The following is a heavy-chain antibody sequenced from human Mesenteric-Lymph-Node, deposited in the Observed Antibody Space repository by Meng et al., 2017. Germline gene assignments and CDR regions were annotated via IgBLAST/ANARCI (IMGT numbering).Heavy chain of an antibody. CDR1: GYTFTDYY. Sequence: ASVKVSCKASGYTFTDYYIHWVRQAPGQGLEWMGWINPNSGGTKYAQNFQGRVTMTRDTSTSTVYMELSSLASDDTGIYYCARRCSGGNCYYFDPWGQGTLVTVSS. CDR3: ARRCSGGNCYYFDP. J-gene: IGHJ5*02. V-gene: IGHV1-2*02. CDR2: INPNSGGT. D-gene: IGHD2-15*01.